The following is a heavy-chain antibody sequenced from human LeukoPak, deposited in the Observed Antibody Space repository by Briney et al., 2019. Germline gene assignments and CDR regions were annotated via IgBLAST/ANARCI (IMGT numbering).Heavy chain of an antibody. V-gene: IGHV4-59*01. CDR1: GGSISSYY. J-gene: IGHJ2*01. D-gene: IGHD3-10*01. CDR2: IYYSGST. Sequence: SETLSLTCTVSGGSISSYYWSWIRQPPGKGLEWIGYIYYSGSTNYNPSLKSRVTISVDTSKKQFSLRLGSVTAADTAVYYCARDSPMVRGVIGYFDLWGRGTLVTVSS. CDR3: ARDSPMVRGVIGYFDL.